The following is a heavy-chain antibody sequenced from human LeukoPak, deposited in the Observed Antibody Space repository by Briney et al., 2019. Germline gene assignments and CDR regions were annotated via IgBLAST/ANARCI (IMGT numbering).Heavy chain of an antibody. Sequence: PGGSLRLSCAASGFTFSNYAIHWVRQAPGKGLEWVAVISYDGSNKYYADSVKGRFTISRDNSKNTLYLQMSSLRAEDTAVYYCAREGRSWIQLWPPSPHYMDVWGKGTTVTVSS. CDR1: GFTFSNYA. D-gene: IGHD5-18*01. V-gene: IGHV3-30*04. J-gene: IGHJ6*03. CDR2: ISYDGSNK. CDR3: AREGRSWIQLWPPSPHYMDV.